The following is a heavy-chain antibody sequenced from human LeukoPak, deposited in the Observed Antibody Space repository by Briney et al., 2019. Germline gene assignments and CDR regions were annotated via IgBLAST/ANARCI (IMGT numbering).Heavy chain of an antibody. CDR1: GFTVSSNY. V-gene: IGHV3-53*01. CDR3: ARGLYYYDTGY. Sequence: GGSLRLSCVVSGFTVSSNYMTWVRQAPGKGLEWVSVIFSGGNSYYGDSVKGRFTISRDDSKNTAYLQMNSLRAEDTAVYYCARGLYYYDTGYWGQGTLVTVSS. CDR2: IFSGGNS. D-gene: IGHD3-22*01. J-gene: IGHJ4*02.